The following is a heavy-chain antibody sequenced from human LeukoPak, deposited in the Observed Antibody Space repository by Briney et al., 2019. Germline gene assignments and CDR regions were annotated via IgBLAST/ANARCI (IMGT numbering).Heavy chain of an antibody. V-gene: IGHV3-21*04. CDR1: GFTFSSYS. Sequence: GGSLRLSCAASGFTFSSYSMNWVRQAPGKGLEWVSSISSSSSYIYYADSVKGRFTISRDNAKNSLYLQMNSLRAEDTAVYYCAKAESAVAGAFDYWGQGTLVTVSS. CDR2: ISSSSSYI. D-gene: IGHD6-19*01. J-gene: IGHJ4*02. CDR3: AKAESAVAGAFDY.